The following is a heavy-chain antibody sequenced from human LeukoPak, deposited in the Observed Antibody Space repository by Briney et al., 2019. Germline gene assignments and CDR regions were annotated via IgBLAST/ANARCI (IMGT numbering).Heavy chain of an antibody. D-gene: IGHD3-3*01. CDR2: IIPISSTI. J-gene: IGHJ4*02. V-gene: IGHV1-69*13. CDR3: ARPRKYYDSWSGYPPFDY. CDR1: GYTFTSYG. Sequence: ASVKVSCKASGYTFTSYGISWVRQAPGQGLEWIGGIIPISSTIKYAQKFQGRVTITADESTSTVFMELGSLRSDDTAVYYCARPRKYYDSWSGYPPFDYWGQGTLVTVSS.